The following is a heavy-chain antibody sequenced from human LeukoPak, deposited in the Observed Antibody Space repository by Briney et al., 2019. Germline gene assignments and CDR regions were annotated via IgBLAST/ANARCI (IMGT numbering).Heavy chain of an antibody. CDR2: IYHSGST. D-gene: IGHD3-3*01. Sequence: SETLSLTCTVSGHSISSGYYWGWIRQPPGKGLEWIGSIYHSGSTYYNPSLKSRVTISVDTSKNQFSLKLSSVTAADTAVYYCARAVSYYDFWSGYYRTYYFDYWGQGTLVTVSS. CDR3: ARAVSYYDFWSGYYRTYYFDY. CDR1: GHSISSGYY. J-gene: IGHJ4*02. V-gene: IGHV4-38-2*02.